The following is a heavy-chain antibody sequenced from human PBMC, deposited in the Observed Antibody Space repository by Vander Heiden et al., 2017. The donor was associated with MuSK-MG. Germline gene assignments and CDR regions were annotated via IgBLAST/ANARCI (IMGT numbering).Heavy chain of an antibody. J-gene: IGHJ4*02. V-gene: IGHV1-2*06. D-gene: IGHD3-3*01. CDR2: INPNSGGT. Sequence: QVKLVQSGAEVKKPGASVKVSCKAPGYTFTGYYMHWVRQAPGQGLEWMGRINPNSGGTNYAQKVQVSVTMTRDTSISTADMELSRMRSEETAVYYCARLGVREGVLGELADYWGQGTLVTVSS. CDR3: ARLGVREGVLGELADY. CDR1: GYTFTGYY.